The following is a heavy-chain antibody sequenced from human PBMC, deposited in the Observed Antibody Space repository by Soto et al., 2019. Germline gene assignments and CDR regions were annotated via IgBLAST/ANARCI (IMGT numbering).Heavy chain of an antibody. V-gene: IGHV3-74*01. CDR1: GFTFSDYW. CDR3: ARGVRGSYGLDI. J-gene: IGHJ3*02. Sequence: EVQLVESGGGLVQPGGSLRLSCAVSGFTFSDYWMHWVRQAPGKGLVWVSRIYTDGSRTNYADSVKGRFTISRDNAENTLYLQMNSLRAEEPAVYYCARGVRGSYGLDIWGQGTMVTVSS. CDR2: IYTDGSRT. D-gene: IGHD4-17*01.